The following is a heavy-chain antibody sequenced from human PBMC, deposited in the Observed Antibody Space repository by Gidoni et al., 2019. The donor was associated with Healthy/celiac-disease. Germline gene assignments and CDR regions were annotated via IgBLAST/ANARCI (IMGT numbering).Heavy chain of an antibody. Sequence: EVQLLESGGGLVQPGGSLRLACAASGFPFSSHAMSWVRQAPGKGLELVSAISGSGGSTYYADSVKGRFTISRDNSKNTLYLQMNSLRAEDTAVYYCAKEDYYGSGSYYKGFGYWGQGTLVTVSS. CDR1: GFPFSSHA. CDR3: AKEDYYGSGSYYKGFGY. D-gene: IGHD3-10*01. CDR2: ISGSGGST. V-gene: IGHV3-23*01. J-gene: IGHJ4*02.